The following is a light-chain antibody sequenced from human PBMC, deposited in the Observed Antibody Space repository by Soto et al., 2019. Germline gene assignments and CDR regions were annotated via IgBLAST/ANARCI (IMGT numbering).Light chain of an antibody. CDR3: QTYDSSLSGSGV. J-gene: IGLJ1*01. CDR2: GNR. Sequence: QSVLTQPPSVSGAPGQRVTISCTGSSSNIGAGYDVHWYQQLPGTAPTLLIYGNRNRPSGVPDRFSGSKSGTSASLAITGLQAEDEADYYFQTYDSSLSGSGVFGTGTKVTVL. V-gene: IGLV1-40*01. CDR1: SSNIGAGYD.